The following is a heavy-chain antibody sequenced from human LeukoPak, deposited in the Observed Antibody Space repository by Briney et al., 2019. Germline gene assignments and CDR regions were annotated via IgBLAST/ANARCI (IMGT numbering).Heavy chain of an antibody. CDR1: GFTFSSYA. J-gene: IGHJ4*02. Sequence: PGRSLRLSCAASGFTFSSYAMHWVRQAPGKGLEWVAVISYDGSNKYYADSVKGRFTISRDNSKNTLYLQMNSLRAEDTAVYYCAKDTWTTSYFDYWGQGTLVTVSS. CDR3: AKDTWTTSYFDY. D-gene: IGHD3/OR15-3a*01. CDR2: ISYDGSNK. V-gene: IGHV3-30*04.